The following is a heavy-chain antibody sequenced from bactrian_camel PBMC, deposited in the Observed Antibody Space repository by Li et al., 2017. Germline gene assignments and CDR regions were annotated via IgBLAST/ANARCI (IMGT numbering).Heavy chain of an antibody. Sequence: HVQLVESGGGSVQAGGSLKLSCKTSGYIFKRCPMAWYRQAPGKGRELVTKIDSDGIITYIDDVKGRFTISQDPAEKTLFLQMNSLKLEDTAMYYCAVDRVRCLLSKRDIMGGYTYSGQGTQVTVS. CDR2: IDSDGII. CDR3: AVDRVRCLLSKRDIMGGYTY. D-gene: IGHD3*01. V-gene: IGHV3S9*01. CDR1: GYIFKRCP. J-gene: IGHJ4*01.